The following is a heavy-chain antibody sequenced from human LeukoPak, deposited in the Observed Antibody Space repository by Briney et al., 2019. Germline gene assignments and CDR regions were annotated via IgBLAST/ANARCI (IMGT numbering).Heavy chain of an antibody. CDR3: AKGGLTTRYYYYMDV. V-gene: IGHV3-33*06. Sequence: GGSLRLSCAASGFTFSSYGMHWVRQAPGKGLEWVAVIWYDGSNKYYADSGKGRFTISRDNSKNTLYLQMNSLRAEDTAVYYCAKGGLTTRYYYYMDVWGKGTPVTVSS. CDR1: GFTFSSYG. D-gene: IGHD1-14*01. J-gene: IGHJ6*03. CDR2: IWYDGSNK.